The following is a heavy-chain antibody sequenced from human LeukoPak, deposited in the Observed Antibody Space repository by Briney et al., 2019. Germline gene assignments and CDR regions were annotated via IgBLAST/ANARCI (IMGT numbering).Heavy chain of an antibody. CDR2: IWYDGSNK. J-gene: IGHJ4*02. V-gene: IGHV3-33*06. Sequence: GGSLRLSCAASGFTFSSYGMHWVRQAPGKGLEWVAVIWYDGSNKYYADSVRGRFTISRDNSKNTLYLQMNSLRAEDTPVYYCAKGRAQYCSSTSCYAFDYWGQGTLVTVSS. CDR1: GFTFSSYG. CDR3: AKGRAQYCSSTSCYAFDY. D-gene: IGHD2-2*01.